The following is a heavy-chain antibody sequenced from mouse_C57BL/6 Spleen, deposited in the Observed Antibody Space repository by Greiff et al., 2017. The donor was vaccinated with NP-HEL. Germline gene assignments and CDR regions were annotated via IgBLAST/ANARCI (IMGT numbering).Heavy chain of an antibody. J-gene: IGHJ4*01. Sequence: QVQLQQSGAELVRPGTSVKVSCKASGYAFTNYLIEWVKQRPGQGLEWIGVINPGSGGTNYNEKFKGKATLTADKSSSTAYMQLSSLTSEDSAVYFCARSAYDSYAMDYWGQGTSVTVSS. V-gene: IGHV1-54*01. CDR1: GYAFTNYL. D-gene: IGHD6-5*01. CDR3: ARSAYDSYAMDY. CDR2: INPGSGGT.